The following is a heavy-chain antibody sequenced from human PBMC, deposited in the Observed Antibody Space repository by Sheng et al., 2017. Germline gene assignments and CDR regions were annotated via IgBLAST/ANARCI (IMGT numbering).Heavy chain of an antibody. CDR2: INHSGST. CDR3: ARQSKQWLARGAFDI. D-gene: IGHD6-19*01. J-gene: IGHJ3*02. Sequence: QVQLQQWGAGLLKPSETLSLTCAVYGGSFSGYYWSWIRQPPGKGLEWIGEINHSGSTNYNPSLKSRVTISVDTSKNQFSLKLSSVTAADTAVYYCARQSKQWLARGAFDIWGQGDNGHRLF. V-gene: IGHV4-34*01. CDR1: GGSFSGYY.